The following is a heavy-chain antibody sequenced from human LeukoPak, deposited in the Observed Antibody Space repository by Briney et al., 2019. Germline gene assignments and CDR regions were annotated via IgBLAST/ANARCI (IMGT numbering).Heavy chain of an antibody. CDR1: GFTFSSYG. D-gene: IGHD1-1*01. V-gene: IGHV3-33*01. CDR3: ARCAERIHDPENYFDY. Sequence: GRSLRLSCAASGFTFSSYGMHWVRQAPGKGLEWVAVIWYDGSNKYYADSVKGRLTISRDNSKNTLFLQMNSLRAEDTAVYYCARCAERIHDPENYFDYWGQGTPVTVSS. CDR2: IWYDGSNK. J-gene: IGHJ4*02.